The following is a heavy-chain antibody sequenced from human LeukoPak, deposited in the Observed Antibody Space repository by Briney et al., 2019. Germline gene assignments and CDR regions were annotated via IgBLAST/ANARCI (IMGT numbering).Heavy chain of an antibody. Sequence: GRSLRLSCAASGFTFSSYGMHWVRQAPGKGLEWVAVISYDGSNKYYADSVKGRFTISRDNSKNTLYLQMNSLRAKDTAVYYCAKDLRGCSGGSCYYFDYWGQGTLVTVSS. CDR2: ISYDGSNK. V-gene: IGHV3-30*18. CDR1: GFTFSSYG. CDR3: AKDLRGCSGGSCYYFDY. D-gene: IGHD2-15*01. J-gene: IGHJ4*02.